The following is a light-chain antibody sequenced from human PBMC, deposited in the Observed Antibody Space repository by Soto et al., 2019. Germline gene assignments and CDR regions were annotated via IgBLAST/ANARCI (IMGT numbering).Light chain of an antibody. Sequence: VLTQSPATLSLSPGETATLSCRASQSVSISLACYQQKPGQAPRLLIYDASNRATGIPARVSGSGSGTDFTLTIDILEPEDSAVYYCQQRIIWPLTFGGGTKVEIK. V-gene: IGKV3-11*01. CDR2: DAS. CDR3: QQRIIWPLT. CDR1: QSVSIS. J-gene: IGKJ4*01.